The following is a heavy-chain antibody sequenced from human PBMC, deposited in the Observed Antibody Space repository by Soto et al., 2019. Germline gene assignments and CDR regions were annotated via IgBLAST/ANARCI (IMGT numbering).Heavy chain of an antibody. J-gene: IGHJ6*02. Sequence: PSETLSLTCTVSGASISGFYWSWIRKSAGKGLEWIGRIYATGTTDYNPSLKSRVTISVDTSKNQFSLKLSSVTAADTAVYYCATVVGATTSPWIHLGMDVWGQGTTVT. D-gene: IGHD1-26*01. CDR1: GASISGFY. V-gene: IGHV4-4*07. CDR2: IYATGTT. CDR3: ATVVGATTSPWIHLGMDV.